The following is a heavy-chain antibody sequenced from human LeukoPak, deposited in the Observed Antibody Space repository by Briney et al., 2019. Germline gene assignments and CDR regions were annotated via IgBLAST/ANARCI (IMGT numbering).Heavy chain of an antibody. V-gene: IGHV3-7*01. CDR2: IKQDGSEK. J-gene: IGHJ6*03. Sequence: GGSLRLPCAASGFTFSSYWMSWVRQAPGKGLEWVANIKQDGSEKYYVDSVKGRFTISRDNAKNSLYLQMNSLRAEDTAVYYCARDVAAMYYYYYYYYMDVWGKGTTVTVSS. CDR1: GFTFSSYW. CDR3: ARDVAAMYYYYYYYYMDV. D-gene: IGHD2-15*01.